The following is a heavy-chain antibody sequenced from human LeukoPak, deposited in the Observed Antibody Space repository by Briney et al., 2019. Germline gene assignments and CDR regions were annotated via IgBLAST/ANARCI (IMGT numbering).Heavy chain of an antibody. Sequence: ASVKVSCKASGYTFTSYGISWVRQAPGQGLEWMGWINTNTGDPTYAQGFTGRFVFSLDTSVSTAYLQISSLKAEDTAVYYCARVEGIYCGGDCYSFPFDYWGQGTLVTVSS. J-gene: IGHJ4*02. D-gene: IGHD2-21*02. CDR1: GYTFTSYG. CDR2: INTNTGDP. CDR3: ARVEGIYCGGDCYSFPFDY. V-gene: IGHV7-4-1*02.